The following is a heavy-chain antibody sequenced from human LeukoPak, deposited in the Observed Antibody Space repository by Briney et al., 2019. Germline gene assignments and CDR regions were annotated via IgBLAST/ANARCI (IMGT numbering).Heavy chain of an antibody. V-gene: IGHV1-18*01. D-gene: IGHD4-11*01. CDR1: GYTFSTYG. CDR3: ARDKEVTNNWFDP. CDR2: ISTYDGNT. Sequence: RASVKVSCKASGYTFSTYGVSWVRQAPGQGLEWMGWISTYDGNTNYAQKFQGRVTMTTDTSTSTAYMELRSLRSDDTAIYYCARDKEVTNNWFDPWGQGTLVTVSS. J-gene: IGHJ5*02.